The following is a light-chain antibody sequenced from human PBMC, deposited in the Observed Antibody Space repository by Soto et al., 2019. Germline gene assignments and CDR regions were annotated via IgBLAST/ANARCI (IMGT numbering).Light chain of an antibody. V-gene: IGKV3-11*01. Sequence: EIVLTQSPATLSLSPGERATLSCRASQSVSSYLAWYQQKPGQAPRLLLYDATNRAAGIPARFSGSGSGKDFTLTISSLEPEDFAVYYCQQRSNWPPYTFGQGTKLEIK. J-gene: IGKJ2*01. CDR1: QSVSSY. CDR2: DAT. CDR3: QQRSNWPPYT.